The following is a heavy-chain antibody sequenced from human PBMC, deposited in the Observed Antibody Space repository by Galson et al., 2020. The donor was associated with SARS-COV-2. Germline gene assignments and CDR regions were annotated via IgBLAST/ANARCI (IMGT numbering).Heavy chain of an antibody. V-gene: IGHV4-61*09. J-gene: IGHJ4*02. D-gene: IGHD6-19*01. CDR1: GGSISSGSYY. CDR3: AAGPVAGTGE. CDR2: IYTSGST. Sequence: SETLSLTCNVSGGSISSGSYYWSWIRQPAGKGLEWIGHIYTSGSTNYNPSLKSRVTISVDTSKNQFSLKLTSVTAADTAVYYCAAGPVAGTGEWGQGTLVTVSS.